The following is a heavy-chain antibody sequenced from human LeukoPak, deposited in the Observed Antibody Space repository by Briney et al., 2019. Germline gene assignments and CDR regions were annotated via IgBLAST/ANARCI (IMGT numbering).Heavy chain of an antibody. D-gene: IGHD1-7*01. Sequence: PSETLSLTCTVSGGSISSSSYYWGWIRQPPGKGLEWIGSIYYSGTTYYNPSLKSRVTISLDTSKNQFSLKLSSVTAADTAVYYCARDRTGTRFDPWGQGTLVTVSS. CDR3: ARDRTGTRFDP. CDR2: IYYSGTT. CDR1: GGSISSSSYY. J-gene: IGHJ5*02. V-gene: IGHV4-39*07.